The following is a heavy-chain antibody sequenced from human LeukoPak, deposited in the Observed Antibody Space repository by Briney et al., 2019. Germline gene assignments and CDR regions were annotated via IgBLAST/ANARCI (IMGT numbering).Heavy chain of an antibody. Sequence: SVKVSCKASGGTFSSYAISWVRQAPGQGLEWMGGIIPIFGTANYAQKFQGRVTITADESTSTAYKELSSLRSEDTAVYYCAECSSTSCYFGNILNMAFDIWGQGTMVTVSS. CDR3: AECSSTSCYFGNILNMAFDI. CDR2: IIPIFGTA. D-gene: IGHD2-2*01. V-gene: IGHV1-69*13. J-gene: IGHJ3*02. CDR1: GGTFSSYA.